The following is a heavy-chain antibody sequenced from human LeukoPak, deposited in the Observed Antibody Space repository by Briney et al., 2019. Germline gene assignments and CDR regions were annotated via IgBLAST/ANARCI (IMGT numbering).Heavy chain of an antibody. J-gene: IGHJ4*02. CDR3: ARMEAAAGHIDY. D-gene: IGHD6-13*01. V-gene: IGHV4-59*01. CDR1: GGSISSYY. CDR2: IYYGGST. Sequence: SETLSLTCTVSGGSISSYYFSWIRQPPGKGLEWIGYIYYGGSTNYNPSLKSRVSMSVDTSKRQFYLNVYSVTAADTAVYYCARMEAAAGHIDYWGQGTLVTVSS.